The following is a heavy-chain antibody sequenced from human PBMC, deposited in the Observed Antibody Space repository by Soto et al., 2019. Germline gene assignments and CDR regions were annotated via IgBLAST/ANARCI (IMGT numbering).Heavy chain of an antibody. D-gene: IGHD5-12*01. V-gene: IGHV5-10-1*01. Sequence: PGESLKISCKGSGYSFTSYWISWVRQMPGKGLEWMGRIDPSDSYTNYSPSFQGHVTISADKSISTAYLQWSSLKASDTAMYYCARAHLSGGYDNGMDVWGQGTTVTVSS. CDR3: ARAHLSGGYDNGMDV. CDR2: IDPSDSYT. CDR1: GYSFTSYW. J-gene: IGHJ6*02.